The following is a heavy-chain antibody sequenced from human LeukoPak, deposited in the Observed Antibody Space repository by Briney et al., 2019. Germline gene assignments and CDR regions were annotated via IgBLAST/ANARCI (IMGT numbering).Heavy chain of an antibody. D-gene: IGHD6-13*01. Sequence: GGSLRLSCAASGFTFSTYSVNWVRQAPGKGLEWVSYISGGSSTIYYADSVKGRFTISRDNAKNSLYLQMNSLRAEDTAVYYCATYSSSWSFLDAFDIWGQGTMVTVSS. V-gene: IGHV3-48*01. CDR1: GFTFSTYS. CDR3: ATYSSSWSFLDAFDI. CDR2: ISGGSSTI. J-gene: IGHJ3*02.